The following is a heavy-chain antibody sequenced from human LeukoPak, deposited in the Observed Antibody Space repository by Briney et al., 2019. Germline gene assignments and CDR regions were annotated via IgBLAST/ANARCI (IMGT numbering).Heavy chain of an antibody. Sequence: SETLSLTCTVSSGSISTSNYYWGWVRQPPGKALEWIGNIFYSGSTYYSPSLKSRVTISLDPSRNQFSLKLRSVTAADTAVYYCARISSSNWYNERGAFDVWGQGTMVTVSS. J-gene: IGHJ3*01. V-gene: IGHV4-39*07. CDR2: IFYSGST. D-gene: IGHD6-13*01. CDR1: SGSISTSNYY. CDR3: ARISSSNWYNERGAFDV.